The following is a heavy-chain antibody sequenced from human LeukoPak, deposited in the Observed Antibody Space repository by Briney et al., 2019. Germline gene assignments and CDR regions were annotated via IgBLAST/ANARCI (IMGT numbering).Heavy chain of an antibody. CDR2: IKQDGSET. Sequence: PGGSLRLSCEASGFTFSTYWMSWVRQAPGKGLGWVANIKQDGSETYYVDSVKGRFAISRDNAKYSLFLQMNSLRAEDTAVYYCARDLGAAAWFDPWGQGTLVTVSS. D-gene: IGHD6-13*01. V-gene: IGHV3-7*01. CDR1: GFTFSTYW. J-gene: IGHJ5*02. CDR3: ARDLGAAAWFDP.